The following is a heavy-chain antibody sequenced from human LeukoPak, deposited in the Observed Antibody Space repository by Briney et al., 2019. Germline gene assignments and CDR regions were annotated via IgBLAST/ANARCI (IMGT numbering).Heavy chain of an antibody. Sequence: SVTVSCKASGYILTNYGISGVRQAPGQGLEWMGWISPNSGKTEYAEKFQGRVTMTTDTSTRTAYMELRSLRSDDTAVYYCARGLQENLAWLTAFSAFDIWGQGTMVPVSS. V-gene: IGHV1-18*01. D-gene: IGHD6-19*01. CDR3: ARGLQENLAWLTAFSAFDI. CDR2: ISPNSGKT. J-gene: IGHJ3*02. CDR1: GYILTNYG.